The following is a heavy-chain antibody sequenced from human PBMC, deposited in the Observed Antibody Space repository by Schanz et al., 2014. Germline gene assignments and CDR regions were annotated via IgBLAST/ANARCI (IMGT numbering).Heavy chain of an antibody. CDR2: INAHTGNT. J-gene: IGHJ3*02. CDR3: ARVHIATYHYNSPGAFDI. D-gene: IGHD3-10*01. Sequence: QLMQSGSEVRKPGASVKVSCKASGYIFGSHGMTWVRQAPGQGPELMGWINAHTGNTQYAQKFQGRVNMTRDTVTTTVHLELTRLRTDDTAIYYCARVHIATYHYNSPGAFDIWGLGTRVTVSS. CDR1: GYIFGSHG. V-gene: IGHV1-18*01.